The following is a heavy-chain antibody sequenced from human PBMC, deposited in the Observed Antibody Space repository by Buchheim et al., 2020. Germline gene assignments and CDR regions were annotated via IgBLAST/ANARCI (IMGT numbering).Heavy chain of an antibody. CDR1: GFTFSSYW. CDR3: ARDRPEICSSTSCYLGLIGYYYYYGMDV. J-gene: IGHJ6*02. D-gene: IGHD2-2*01. CDR2: INSDGSST. Sequence: EVQLVESGGGLVQPGGSLRLSCAASGFTFSSYWMHWVRQAPGKGLVWVSRINSDGSSTSYADSVKGRFTISRDNAKNTLYLQMNSLRAEDTAVYYCARDRPEICSSTSCYLGLIGYYYYYGMDVWGQGTT. V-gene: IGHV3-74*01.